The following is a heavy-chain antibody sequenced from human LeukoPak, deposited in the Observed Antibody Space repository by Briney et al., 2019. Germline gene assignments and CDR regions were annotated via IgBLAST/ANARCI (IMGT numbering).Heavy chain of an antibody. CDR2: IYSGST. CDR1: GGSISSYY. J-gene: IGHJ4*02. Sequence: SETLSLTCTVSGGSISSYYWSWIRQPPGKGLEWIGYIYSGSTNYNPSLKSRVTISVDTSKNQLSLKLSSVTAADTAVYYCASRGGKSFDFWGQGTLVTVSS. D-gene: IGHD3-16*01. CDR3: ASRGGKSFDF. V-gene: IGHV4-59*08.